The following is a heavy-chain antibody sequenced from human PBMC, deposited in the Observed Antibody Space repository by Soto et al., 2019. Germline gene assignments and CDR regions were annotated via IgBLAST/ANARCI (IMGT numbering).Heavy chain of an antibody. CDR2: IGTAGDP. CDR3: ARGRGYYGSGSYYNSRPRYGMDV. V-gene: IGHV3-13*05. J-gene: IGHJ6*02. D-gene: IGHD3-10*01. Sequence: EVQLVESGGGLVQPGGSLRLSCAASGFTFSSYDMHWVRQPTGKGLEWVSAIGTAGDPYYPGSVKGRFTISRENAKNSLYLQMNSLRAGDTAVYYCARGRGYYGSGSYYNSRPRYGMDVWGQGTTVTVSS. CDR1: GFTFSSYD.